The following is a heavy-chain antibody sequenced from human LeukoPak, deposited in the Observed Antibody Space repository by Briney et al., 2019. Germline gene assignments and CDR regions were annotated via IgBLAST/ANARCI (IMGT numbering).Heavy chain of an antibody. CDR1: GVSFSGYY. Sequence: SETLSVTCAAYGVSFSGYYWSWIRQPPGKGLEWIGEINHSGSTNYNPSLKSRVTISVDTSKNQFSLKLSSVTAADTAVYYCARHKWFVEPRWGGVDYWGQGTLVTVSS. D-gene: IGHD3-10*01. V-gene: IGHV4-34*01. CDR2: INHSGST. CDR3: ARHKWFVEPRWGGVDY. J-gene: IGHJ4*02.